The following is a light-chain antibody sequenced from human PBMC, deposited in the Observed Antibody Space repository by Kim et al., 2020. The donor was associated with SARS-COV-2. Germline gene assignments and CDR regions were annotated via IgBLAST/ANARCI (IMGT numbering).Light chain of an antibody. CDR2: EVS. CDR1: SSHVGNYTH. CDR3: SSYRSTAAL. J-gene: IGLJ2*01. V-gene: IGLV2-18*02. Sequence: PGQSVTITCPATSSHVGNYTHVSWYRKPPGTAPKLIIYEVSHRPSGVPDRFSGSKSGNTASLTISGLQAEDEADYFCSSYRSTAALFGGGTQLTVL.